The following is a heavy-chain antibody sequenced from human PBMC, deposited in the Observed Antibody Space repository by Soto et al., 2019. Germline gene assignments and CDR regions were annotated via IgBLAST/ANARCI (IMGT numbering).Heavy chain of an antibody. CDR3: VRTSLVVAAATREDY. J-gene: IGHJ4*02. CDR2: INSDGSST. Sequence: EVQLVESGGGLVQPGGSLRLSCAASGFTFSSYWMHWVRQAPGKGLVWVSRINSDGSSTSYADSVKGRFTISRDNAKNTLYLQMNGLRAADTDVYYCVRTSLVVAAATREDYWGQGALVAVSS. D-gene: IGHD2-15*01. CDR1: GFTFSSYW. V-gene: IGHV3-74*01.